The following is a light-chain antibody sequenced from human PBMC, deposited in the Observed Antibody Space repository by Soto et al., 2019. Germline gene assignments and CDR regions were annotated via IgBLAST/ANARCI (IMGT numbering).Light chain of an antibody. J-gene: IGKJ3*01. Sequence: EIVMTQSPATLSVSPGERSTLSCMASQIISSNLAWYQQKPVQAPRLLMFRTSSRATGFPARFSGSGSGTEFNLTISSLKSEDFAVYYCQKYGRSPRVNCGPGT. CDR3: QKYGRSPRVN. CDR2: RTS. CDR1: QIISSN. V-gene: IGKV3-15*01.